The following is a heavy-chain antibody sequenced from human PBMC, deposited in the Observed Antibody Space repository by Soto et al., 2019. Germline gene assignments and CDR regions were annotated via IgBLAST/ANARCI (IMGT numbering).Heavy chain of an antibody. V-gene: IGHV1-69*12. J-gene: IGHJ4*02. Sequence: QVQLGKSGAEVKKPGSSVKVSCKASGGTFSSYAIGWVGQAPGQGLEWMGGIIPIFGTANYAQKFQGRVTITADESTSTAYMELSSLRSEDTAVYYCARDGYYYDSSGYYYYFDYWGQGTLVTVSS. D-gene: IGHD3-22*01. CDR1: GGTFSSYA. CDR2: IIPIFGTA. CDR3: ARDGYYYDSSGYYYYFDY.